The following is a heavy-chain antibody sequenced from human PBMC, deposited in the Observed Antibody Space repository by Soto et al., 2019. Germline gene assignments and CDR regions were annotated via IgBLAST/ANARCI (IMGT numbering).Heavy chain of an antibody. CDR2: INAGNGNT. J-gene: IGHJ4*02. Sequence: QVPLVQSGAEVKKPGASVKVSCKASGYTFTSYAMHWVRQAPGQRLEWMGWINAGNGNTKYSQKLQGRVTITRDTSASTAYMELSSLXSXDTAVXYCARKFTRAVAYAFDYWGQGTLVTVSS. CDR1: GYTFTSYA. CDR3: ARKFTRAVAYAFDY. V-gene: IGHV1-3*01. D-gene: IGHD6-19*01.